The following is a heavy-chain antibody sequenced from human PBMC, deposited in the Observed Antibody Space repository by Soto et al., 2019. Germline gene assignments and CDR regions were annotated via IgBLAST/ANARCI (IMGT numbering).Heavy chain of an antibody. D-gene: IGHD3-22*01. CDR1: GYTFTSYG. CDR3: ARVRSPHYYDSSGYEIDY. CDR2: ISAYNGNT. Sequence: ASVKVSCKASGYTFTSYGISWVRQAPGQGLEWMGWISAYNGNTNYAQKLQGRVTMTTDTSTSTAYMELRSLRSDDTAVYYCARVRSPHYYDSSGYEIDYWGQGTLVTVSS. V-gene: IGHV1-18*01. J-gene: IGHJ4*02.